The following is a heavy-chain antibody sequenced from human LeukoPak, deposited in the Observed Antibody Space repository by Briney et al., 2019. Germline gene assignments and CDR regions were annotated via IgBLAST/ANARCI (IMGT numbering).Heavy chain of an antibody. CDR1: GYTFTSYG. V-gene: IGHV1-18*01. Sequence: ASVKVSCKASGYTFTSYGISWVRQAPGQGLEWMGWISAYNGNTNYAQKLQGRVTMTTDTSTSTVYMELSSLRSEDTAVYYCARGGSLAAAPHLYYFDYWGQGGLVTVSS. J-gene: IGHJ4*02. CDR2: ISAYNGNT. D-gene: IGHD6-19*01. CDR3: ARGGSLAAAPHLYYFDY.